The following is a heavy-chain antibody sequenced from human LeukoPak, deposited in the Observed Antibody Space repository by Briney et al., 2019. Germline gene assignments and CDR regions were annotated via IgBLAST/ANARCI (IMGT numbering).Heavy chain of an antibody. Sequence: SETLSLTCAVSGGSISSDGNSWSWIRQPPGKGLEWIGYIYHSGSTYYNPSLKSRVTISVDRSKNQFSLKLNSVTAADTAVYYCARSAMYYYDSSGPYYIDYWGQGTLVTVSS. D-gene: IGHD3-22*01. CDR1: GGSISSDGNS. V-gene: IGHV4-30-2*01. J-gene: IGHJ4*02. CDR2: IYHSGST. CDR3: ARSAMYYYDSSGPYYIDY.